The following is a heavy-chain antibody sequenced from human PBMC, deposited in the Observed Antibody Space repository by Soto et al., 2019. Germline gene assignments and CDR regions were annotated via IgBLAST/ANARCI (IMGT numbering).Heavy chain of an antibody. CDR2: IIPIFGTA. V-gene: IGHV1-69*13. Sequence: SVKVSCKASGGTFSSYAISWVRQAPGQGLEWMGGIIPIFGTANYAQKFQGRVTITADESTSTAYMELSSLRSEDTAVYYCARVTMVRGVIINYFDYWGQGNLVTVS. CDR3: ARVTMVRGVIINYFDY. J-gene: IGHJ4*02. CDR1: GGTFSSYA. D-gene: IGHD3-10*01.